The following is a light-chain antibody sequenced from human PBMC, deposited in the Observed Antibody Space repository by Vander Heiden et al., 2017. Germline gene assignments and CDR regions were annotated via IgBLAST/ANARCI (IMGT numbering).Light chain of an antibody. Sequence: QSALTQPASVSGSPGQSITLSCTGTSSDVGSYNLVSWYQHHPGKAPKLIIYEDNKRPSGVSNRFSGSKSGNAASLINSGVQAEDEAVYYCCSSAGSSTLVFGGGTKLTVL. CDR3: CSSAGSSTLV. V-gene: IGLV2-23*01. CDR1: SSDVGSYNL. J-gene: IGLJ3*02. CDR2: EDN.